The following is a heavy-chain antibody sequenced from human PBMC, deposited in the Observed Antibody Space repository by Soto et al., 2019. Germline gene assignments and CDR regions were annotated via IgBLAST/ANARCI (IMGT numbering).Heavy chain of an antibody. Sequence: PSQTLSLTCVISGDSISSNSAAWSWIRQSPSRGLEWLGRTYYRSKWYNDYAVSVKSRITINPDTSKNQFSLQLSSMTPEDTAVYYCARGSHDSTWHWGQGTLVTVS. CDR3: ARGSHDSTWH. D-gene: IGHD3-16*01. V-gene: IGHV6-1*01. CDR2: TYYRSKWYN. CDR1: GDSISSNSAA. J-gene: IGHJ4*02.